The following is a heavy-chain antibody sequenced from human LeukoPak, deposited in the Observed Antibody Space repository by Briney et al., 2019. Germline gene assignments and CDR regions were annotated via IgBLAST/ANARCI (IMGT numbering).Heavy chain of an antibody. CDR3: AKGGDIVVVPAAVWGYYYYYGMDV. Sequence: PGGSLRLSCAASGFTFSSYAMSWVRQAPGKGLEWVSAISGSGGSTYYADSVKGRFTISRDNSKNTLYLQMNSLRAEDTAVYYCAKGGDIVVVPAAVWGYYYYYGMDVWGQGTTVTVSS. J-gene: IGHJ6*02. CDR2: ISGSGGST. V-gene: IGHV3-23*01. CDR1: GFTFSSYA. D-gene: IGHD2-2*01.